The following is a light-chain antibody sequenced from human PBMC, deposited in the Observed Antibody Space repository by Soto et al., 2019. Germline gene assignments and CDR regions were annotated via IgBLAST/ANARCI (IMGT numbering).Light chain of an antibody. J-gene: IGKJ4*01. CDR1: QSVSSF. CDR2: DAS. Sequence: EIVLTQSPATLSLSPGDRATLSCRASQSVSSFLAWYQQAPGQAPRLLIYDASNRAPGIPARFSGSGSGTDFTLTISSLEPEDSAVYYCQQRSNWPPFTFGGGTKVEIK. CDR3: QQRSNWPPFT. V-gene: IGKV3-11*01.